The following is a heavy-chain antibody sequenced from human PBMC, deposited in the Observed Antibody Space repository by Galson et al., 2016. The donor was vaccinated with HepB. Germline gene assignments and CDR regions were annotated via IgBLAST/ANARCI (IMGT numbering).Heavy chain of an antibody. CDR1: GFSFSRYA. Sequence: SLRLSCAASGFSFSRYAMHWVRQAPGKGLEWVAVISHEGRKKYYADSVKGRFTISRDNSKNSLDLQMSTLRADDTAVYFYAKEGGSRYFDWLLKNGYFQHWGQGTLVTVSS. V-gene: IGHV3-30*18. CDR2: ISHEGRKK. J-gene: IGHJ1*01. CDR3: AKEGGSRYFDWLLKNGYFQH. D-gene: IGHD3-9*01.